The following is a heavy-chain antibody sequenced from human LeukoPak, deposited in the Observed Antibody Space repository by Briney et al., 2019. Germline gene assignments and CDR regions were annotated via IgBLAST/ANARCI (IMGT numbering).Heavy chain of an antibody. CDR1: GFTISTYY. J-gene: IGHJ6*04. CDR3: AELGITMIGGV. Sequence: TGGSLRLSCAASGFTISTYYMSWVRQAPGRGLEWVANINQDGSEKYYVDSVRGRFTISRDNAKNSLYLQMNSLRAEDTAVYYCAELGITMIGGVWGKGTTVTISS. V-gene: IGHV3-7*01. D-gene: IGHD3-10*02. CDR2: INQDGSEK.